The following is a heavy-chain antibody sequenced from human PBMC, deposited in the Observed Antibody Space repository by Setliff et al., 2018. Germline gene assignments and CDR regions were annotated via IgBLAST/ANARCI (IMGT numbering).Heavy chain of an antibody. CDR1: GGSISSGSYY. CDR2: IYSSGST. J-gene: IGHJ6*03. CDR3: ARDLYSSSSGGFYYYYYYMDV. Sequence: SEPLSLTCTVSGGSISSGSYYWSWIRQPAGKGLEWIGHIYSSGSTNYNPSLKSRVTISVDRSKNQFSLKLSSVIAADTAVYYCARDLYSSSSGGFYYYYYYMDVWGKGTTVTVS. V-gene: IGHV4-61*09. D-gene: IGHD6-6*01.